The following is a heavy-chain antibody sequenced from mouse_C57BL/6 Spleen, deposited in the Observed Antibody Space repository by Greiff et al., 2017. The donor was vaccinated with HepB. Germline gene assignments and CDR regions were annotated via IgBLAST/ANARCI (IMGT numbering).Heavy chain of an antibody. J-gene: IGHJ1*03. V-gene: IGHV12-3*01. CDR2: ITHSGET. D-gene: IGHD2-4*01. CDR1: GFPITSGYY. Sequence: QVQLKESGPGLVKPSQSLFLTCSITGFPITSGYYWIWIRQSPGKPLEWMGYITHSGETFYNPSLQSPISITRETSKNQFFLQLNSVTTEDTAMYYCAGAVYYDFWYFDVWGTGTTVTVSS. CDR3: AGAVYYDFWYFDV.